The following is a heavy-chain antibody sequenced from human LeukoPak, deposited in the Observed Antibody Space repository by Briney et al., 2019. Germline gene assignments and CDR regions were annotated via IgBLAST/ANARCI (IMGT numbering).Heavy chain of an antibody. CDR3: ARGGGPYESTGFFAGPFDY. V-gene: IGHV1-69*05. CDR1: GGTFSSYA. CDR2: FIPLFGSA. D-gene: IGHD3-22*01. J-gene: IGHJ4*02. Sequence: GASVKVSCKASGGTFSSYAISWVRLAPGQGLEWMGGFIPLFGSAHYAQKLQGRITITTDESTSTAYMVLSNLRSDDTAVYYCARGGGPYESTGFFAGPFDYWGQGTVVTVSS.